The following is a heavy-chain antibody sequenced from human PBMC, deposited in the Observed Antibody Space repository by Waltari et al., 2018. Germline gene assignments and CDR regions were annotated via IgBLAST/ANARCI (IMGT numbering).Heavy chain of an antibody. CDR3: SGGEVTGTDF. Sequence: EVQVVESGGGLVQPGGSLKLSCATSGFSFSCPSIHWVRQTSGKGLEWVGRIRREPYNYATAYSASVKGRFTISRDDSKNTAFLQINSLMTEDTAVYYCSGGEVTGTDFWGQGTLVTVSS. CDR2: IRREPYNYAT. D-gene: IGHD6-19*01. V-gene: IGHV3-73*01. CDR1: GFSFSCPS. J-gene: IGHJ4*02.